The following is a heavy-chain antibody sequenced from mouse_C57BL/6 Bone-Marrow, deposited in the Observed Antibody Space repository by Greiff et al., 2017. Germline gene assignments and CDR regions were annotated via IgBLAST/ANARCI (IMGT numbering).Heavy chain of an antibody. J-gene: IGHJ4*01. D-gene: IGHD1-1*01. CDR3: ARDYGRGAMDY. CDR1: GFTFSSYT. V-gene: IGHV5-9*01. CDR2: ISGGGGNT. Sequence: EVKLLESGGGLVKPGGSLKLSCAASGFTFSSYTMSWVRQTPEKRLEWVATISGGGGNTYYPDSVKGRFTISRDNAKNTLYLQMSSLRSEDTALYYCARDYGRGAMDYWGQGTSVTVSS.